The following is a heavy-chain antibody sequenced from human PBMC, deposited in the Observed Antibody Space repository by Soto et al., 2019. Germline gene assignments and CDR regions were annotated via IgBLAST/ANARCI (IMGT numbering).Heavy chain of an antibody. V-gene: IGHV1-69*08. CDR2: IIPILGIA. Sequence: QVQLVQSGAEVKKPGSSVKVSCKASGGTFSSYTISWVRQAPGQGLEWMGRIIPILGIANYAQKFQGRVTITADKSTSTAYMELSSLRSEDTAVYYCARDPPDPGYCSSTSPTCGEVWIDPWGQGTLVTVSS. D-gene: IGHD2-2*01. J-gene: IGHJ5*02. CDR3: ARDPPDPGYCSSTSPTCGEVWIDP. CDR1: GGTFSSYT.